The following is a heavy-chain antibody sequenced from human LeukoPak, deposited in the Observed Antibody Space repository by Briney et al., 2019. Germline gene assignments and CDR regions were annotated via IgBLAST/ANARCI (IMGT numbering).Heavy chain of an antibody. Sequence: ASVKVSCKASGYTFTGYYMHWVRQAPGQELEWMGWINPNSGGTNYAQKFQGRVTMTRDTSISTAYMELSRLRSDDTAVYYCAREVYSSGYTPFDYWGQGTLVTVSS. CDR2: INPNSGGT. V-gene: IGHV1-2*02. CDR3: AREVYSSGYTPFDY. CDR1: GYTFTGYY. D-gene: IGHD6-19*01. J-gene: IGHJ4*02.